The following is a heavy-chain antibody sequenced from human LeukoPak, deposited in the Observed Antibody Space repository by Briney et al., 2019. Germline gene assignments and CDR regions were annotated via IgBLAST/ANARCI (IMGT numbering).Heavy chain of an antibody. Sequence: GGSLRLSCAASGFTFSSYSMNWVRQASGKGLEWVSSISSSSSYIYYADSVKGRFTISRDNAKNSLYLQMNSLRAEDTAVYYCARLDSGSYYGPDYWGQGTLVTVSS. V-gene: IGHV3-21*01. CDR2: ISSSSSYI. J-gene: IGHJ4*02. CDR1: GFTFSSYS. CDR3: ARLDSGSYYGPDY. D-gene: IGHD1-26*01.